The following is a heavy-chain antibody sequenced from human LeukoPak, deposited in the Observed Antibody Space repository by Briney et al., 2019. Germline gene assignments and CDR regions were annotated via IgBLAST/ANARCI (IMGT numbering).Heavy chain of an antibody. CDR1: GFTFSSYW. CDR2: INSDGGLT. CDR3: ARDSIAPPGDLDS. Sequence: GGSLRLSCAASGFTFSSYWMHWVRQAPGKGLVWVSLINSDGGLTTYADSVKGRFTISRDNAKNTLYLQMNSLRAEDTAVYYCARDSIAPPGDLDSWGQGTLVTVSS. V-gene: IGHV3-74*01. J-gene: IGHJ4*02. D-gene: IGHD6-13*01.